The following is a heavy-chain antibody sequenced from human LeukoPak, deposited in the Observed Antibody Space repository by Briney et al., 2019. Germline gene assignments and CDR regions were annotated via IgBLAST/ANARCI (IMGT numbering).Heavy chain of an antibody. CDR1: GGSFSGYY. J-gene: IGHJ4*02. CDR3: ARTDYYDSSGYSGFIDY. V-gene: IGHV4-34*01. CDR2: INHSGST. D-gene: IGHD3-22*01. Sequence: SETLSLTCAVYGGSFSGYYWSWIRQPPGEGLEWIGEINHSGSTNYNPSLKSRVTISVDTSKNQFSLKLSSVTAADTAVYYCARTDYYDSSGYSGFIDYWGQGTLVAVSS.